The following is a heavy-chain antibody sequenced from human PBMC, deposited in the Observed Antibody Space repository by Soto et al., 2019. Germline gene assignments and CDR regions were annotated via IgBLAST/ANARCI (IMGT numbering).Heavy chain of an antibody. Sequence: GSLRLSCTASGFTFGDYALSWFRQAPGKGLDWVGFMRSKAYGVTTEYAASVKGRFTISRDDSKSIAYLQMNSLKTEDTAVYYCTRDVPPRALRYSDWLYPDAFDIWGQGTMVTVSS. CDR2: MRSKAYGVTT. D-gene: IGHD3-9*01. J-gene: IGHJ3*02. V-gene: IGHV3-49*03. CDR1: GFTFGDYA. CDR3: TRDVPPRALRYSDWLYPDAFDI.